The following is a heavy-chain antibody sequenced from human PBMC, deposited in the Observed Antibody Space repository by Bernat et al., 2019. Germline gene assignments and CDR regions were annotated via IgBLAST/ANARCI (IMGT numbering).Heavy chain of an antibody. J-gene: IGHJ3*02. D-gene: IGHD6-13*01. CDR3: ARIRHRSRWWDAFDI. Sequence: QVTLRESGPALVKPTQTLTLTCTFSGFSLSTSGMCVSWIRQPPGKALEWLALIDWDDDKYYSTSLKTRLTISKDTSKNQVVLTMTNMDPVDTATYYCARIRHRSRWWDAFDIWGQGTMVTVSS. CDR1: GFSLSTSGMC. V-gene: IGHV2-70*01. CDR2: IDWDDDK.